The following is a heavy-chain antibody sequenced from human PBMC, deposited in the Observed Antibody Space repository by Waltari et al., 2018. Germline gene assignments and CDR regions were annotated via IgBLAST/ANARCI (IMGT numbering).Heavy chain of an antibody. Sequence: QMQLVQSGPEVKKPGTSVKVSCKASGFTFTSSAVQWVRQARGQRLEWIGWIVVGSGNTNYAQKLQGRVTMTTDTSTSTAYMELRSLRSDDTAVYYCARASGSKGTVDYWGQGTLVTVSS. D-gene: IGHD1-26*01. CDR1: GFTFTSSA. CDR3: ARASGSKGTVDY. CDR2: IVVGSGNT. J-gene: IGHJ4*02. V-gene: IGHV1-58*01.